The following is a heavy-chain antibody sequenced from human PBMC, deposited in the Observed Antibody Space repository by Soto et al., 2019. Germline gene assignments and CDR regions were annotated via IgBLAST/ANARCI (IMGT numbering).Heavy chain of an antibody. V-gene: IGHV1-18*01. D-gene: IGHD3-10*01. CDR1: GYIFISYG. Sequence: QVQLMQSGAEVKKPGASVKVSCKASGYIFISYGHSWVRQAPGQGLEWMGWISAYNGNTNYAQKFQGRVTMTTDTSTSTAYMELRSLRSDDTAVYYCARDLDGSGSYYTDYRGQGTPVTVSS. CDR3: ARDLDGSGSYYTDY. CDR2: ISAYNGNT. J-gene: IGHJ4*02.